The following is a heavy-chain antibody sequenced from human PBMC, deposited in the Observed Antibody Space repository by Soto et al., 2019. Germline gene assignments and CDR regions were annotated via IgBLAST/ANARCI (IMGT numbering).Heavy chain of an antibody. V-gene: IGHV4-59*08. CDR2: MHHSGTA. CDR3: ARYYDFWTGLDY. CDR1: GASISSDY. J-gene: IGHJ4*02. D-gene: IGHD3-3*01. Sequence: SPTLSLTCSVSGASISSDYWSWIRQPPEKGLEWIGYMHHSGTANYNPSLKSRVTISVDTSKNQFSLKLNSVTAADTAVYYCARYYDFWTGLDYWGQGTLVTVSS.